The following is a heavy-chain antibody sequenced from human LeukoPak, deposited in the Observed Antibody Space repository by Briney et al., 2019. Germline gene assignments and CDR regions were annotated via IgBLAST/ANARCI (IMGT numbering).Heavy chain of an antibody. J-gene: IGHJ4*02. CDR1: GFTVSSNF. CDR2: IYSGGNT. CDR3: AKDSEHYDFWSGYYPQPIGY. V-gene: IGHV3-53*01. D-gene: IGHD3-3*01. Sequence: GGSLRLSCAASGFTVSSNFMSWVRQAPGKGLEWVSIIYSGGNTFYADSVKGRFTISRDNSKDTLYLQMNSLRAEDTAVYYCAKDSEHYDFWSGYYPQPIGYWGQGTLVTVSS.